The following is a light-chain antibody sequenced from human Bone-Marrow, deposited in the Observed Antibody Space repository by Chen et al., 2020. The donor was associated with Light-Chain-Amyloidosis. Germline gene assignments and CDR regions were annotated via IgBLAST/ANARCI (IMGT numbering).Light chain of an antibody. CDR1: QTVGTN. Sequence: EIVMTPFPATLSASPGEGATLSCRASQTVGTNLAWYQQKPGQAPRLLIFDASTRATGVPARFSGSASGTEFTLTISNLQSEDIAVYYCHQYNSWPPWTFGQGTKVDIK. J-gene: IGKJ1*01. CDR2: DAS. CDR3: HQYNSWPPWT. V-gene: IGKV3-15*01.